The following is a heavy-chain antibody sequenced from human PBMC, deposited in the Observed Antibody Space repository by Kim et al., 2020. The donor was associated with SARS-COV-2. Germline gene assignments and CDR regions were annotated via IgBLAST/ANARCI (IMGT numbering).Heavy chain of an antibody. J-gene: IGHJ3*02. D-gene: IGHD1-26*01. Sequence: SLNSRVTISLDASKNHFSLKLSSVTAADTALYYCARTKSGNYLGGYAFDIWGQGTMVTVSS. CDR3: ARTKSGNYLGGYAFDI. V-gene: IGHV4-61*03.